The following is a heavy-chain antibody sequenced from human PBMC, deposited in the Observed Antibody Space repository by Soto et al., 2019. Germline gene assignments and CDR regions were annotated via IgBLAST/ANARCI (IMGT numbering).Heavy chain of an antibody. CDR3: ARDPGYYGSGIYCGSEAFDI. J-gene: IGHJ3*02. V-gene: IGHV1-18*01. CDR1: GYTFTSYG. Sequence: QVQLVQSGAEVKKPGASVKVSCKASGYTFTSYGISWVRQAPGQGLEWMGWISAYNGNTNYAQKLQGRVTMTTGTSTSTAYMEPRSLRSDDTAVYCCARDPGYYGSGIYCGSEAFDIWGQGTMVTVSS. CDR2: ISAYNGNT. D-gene: IGHD3-10*01.